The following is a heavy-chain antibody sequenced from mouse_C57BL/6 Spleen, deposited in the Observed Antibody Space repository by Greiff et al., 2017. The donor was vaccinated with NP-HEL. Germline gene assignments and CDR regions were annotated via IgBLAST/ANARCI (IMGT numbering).Heavy chain of an antibody. D-gene: IGHD1-1*01. Sequence: VQLQQSGAELVKPGPPLKMSFPCSSPPFPPSPLSFLPPPPLTILYWILKFHPYNYDTKYNEKFKGKATLTVEKSSSTVYLELSRLTSDDSAVYYCAILFTTVVATKAMDYWGQGTSVTVSS. CDR1: SPPFPPSP. V-gene: IGHV1-47*01. CDR3: AILFTTVVATKAMDY. CDR2: FHPYNYDT. J-gene: IGHJ4*01.